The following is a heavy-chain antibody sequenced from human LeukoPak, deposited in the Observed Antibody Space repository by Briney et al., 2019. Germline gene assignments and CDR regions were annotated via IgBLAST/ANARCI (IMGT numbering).Heavy chain of an antibody. V-gene: IGHV3-30-3*01. Sequence: GRSLRLSCAASGFTFSSYAMHWVRQAPGKGLDWVAVISYDGSNKYYADSVKGRFTISRDNSKNTLYLQMNSLRAEDTAVYYCARELEIVVVPAAQPNIAFDIWGQGTMVTVSS. J-gene: IGHJ3*02. D-gene: IGHD2-2*03. CDR1: GFTFSSYA. CDR3: ARELEIVVVPAAQPNIAFDI. CDR2: ISYDGSNK.